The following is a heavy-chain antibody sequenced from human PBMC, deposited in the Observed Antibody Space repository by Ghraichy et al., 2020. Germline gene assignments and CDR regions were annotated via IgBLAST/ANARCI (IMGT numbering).Heavy chain of an antibody. D-gene: IGHD2-2*01. CDR1: GYTFTSYY. CDR3: ARDVGYCSSTSCYAGGWFDP. Sequence: ASVKVSCKASGYTFTSYYMHWVRQAPGQGLEWMGIINPSGGSTSYAQKFQGRVTMTRDTSTSTVYMELSSLRSEDTAVYYCARDVGYCSSTSCYAGGWFDPWGQGTLVTVSS. CDR2: INPSGGST. J-gene: IGHJ5*02. V-gene: IGHV1-46*01.